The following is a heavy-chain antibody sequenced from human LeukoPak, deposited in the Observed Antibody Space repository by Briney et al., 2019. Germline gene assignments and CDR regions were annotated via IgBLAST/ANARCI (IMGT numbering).Heavy chain of an antibody. D-gene: IGHD2-2*01. CDR2: IGGSGTNT. CDR3: AKSSGGCSTITCYLDS. Sequence: GGSLRLSCAASGFTFSSYAMNWVRQAPGKGLEWVSGIGGSGTNTYYEDSVKGRFTISRDNSKSTLYLQMNTLRAGDTAVYFCAKSSGGCSTITCYLDSWGQGTPVTVSS. V-gene: IGHV3-23*01. J-gene: IGHJ4*02. CDR1: GFTFSSYA.